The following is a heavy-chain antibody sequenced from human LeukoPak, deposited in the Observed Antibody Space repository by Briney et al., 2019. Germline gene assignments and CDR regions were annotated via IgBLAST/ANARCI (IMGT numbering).Heavy chain of an antibody. CDR2: ISGSGGRT. Sequence: PGGSLRLSCAASGFTFSIYGMSWVRQAPGKGLEWVSAISGSGGRTYNADSMKGRFTISRDNSKNTLYLQMNSLRVEDTAVYYCARDMMGATLYFDSWGQGTLDTVSS. J-gene: IGHJ4*02. V-gene: IGHV3-23*01. CDR1: GFTFSIYG. CDR3: ARDMMGATLYFDS. D-gene: IGHD1-26*01.